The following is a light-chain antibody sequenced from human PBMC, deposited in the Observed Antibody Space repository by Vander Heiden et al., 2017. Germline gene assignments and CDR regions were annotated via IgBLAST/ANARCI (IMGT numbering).Light chain of an antibody. J-gene: IGLJ2*01. CDR3: AAWEDSLNGLVV. CDR2: SNN. Sequence: QSVLTQPPSASGTPGQRVPISCSGSSSNSGSNTVNWYQQLPGTAPKLLIYSNNQRPSGVPDRFSGSKSGTSASLAISGLQAEEEADYYCAAWEDSLNGLVVFGGGTKLTVL. V-gene: IGLV1-44*01. CDR1: SSNSGSNT.